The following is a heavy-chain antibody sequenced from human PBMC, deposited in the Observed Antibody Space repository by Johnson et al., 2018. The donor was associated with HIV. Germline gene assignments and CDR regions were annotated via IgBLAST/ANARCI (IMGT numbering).Heavy chain of an antibody. CDR3: TTAIVIDAFDI. D-gene: IGHD3-16*02. V-gene: IGHV3-15*01. J-gene: IGHJ3*02. CDR2: IKRKLEAEAT. Sequence: VQLVESGGGLIQPGGSLRLSCAASGFTFSNVWMSWVRQAPGKGLEWVGRIKRKLEAEATDYAAPVKGRFTISRDDSKNTLFLQISSLKTDDTAVYYCTTAIVIDAFDIWGQGTMVTVSS. CDR1: GFTFSNVW.